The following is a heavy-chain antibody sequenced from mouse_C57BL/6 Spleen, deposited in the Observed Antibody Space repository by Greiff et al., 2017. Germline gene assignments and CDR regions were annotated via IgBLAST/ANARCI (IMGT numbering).Heavy chain of an antibody. D-gene: IGHD1-1*01. CDR1: GYSFTGYY. CDR2: INPSTGGT. J-gene: IGHJ2*01. Sequence: EVQLQQSGAELVKPGASVKLSCKASGYSFTGYYMNWVKQSSEKGLEWIGEINPSTGGTTYNQKFKAKATLTADKSSSTAYMQLKSLTSEDSAVYYCARLNFYNGCGGYYFDYWGQGTTLTVSS. CDR3: ARLNFYNGCGGYYFDY. V-gene: IGHV1-42*01.